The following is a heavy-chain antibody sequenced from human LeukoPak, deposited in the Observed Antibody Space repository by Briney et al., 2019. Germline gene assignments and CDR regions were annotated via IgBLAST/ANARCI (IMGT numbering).Heavy chain of an antibody. V-gene: IGHV4-34*01. Sequence: SETLSLTCAVYGGSFSGCYWSWIRQPPGKGLEWIGEINHSGSTNYNPSLKSRVTISVDTSKNQFSLKLSSVTAADTAVYYCASRYPFDYWGQGTLVTVSS. CDR1: GGSFSGCY. D-gene: IGHD1-1*01. CDR3: ASRYPFDY. J-gene: IGHJ4*02. CDR2: INHSGST.